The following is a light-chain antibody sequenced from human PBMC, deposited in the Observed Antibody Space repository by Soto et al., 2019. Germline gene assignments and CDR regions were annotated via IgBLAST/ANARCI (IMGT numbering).Light chain of an antibody. CDR3: QQYVSLPPDT. V-gene: IGKV3-20*01. CDR2: GAS. J-gene: IGKJ5*01. Sequence: EIVLTQSPATLSLSPGERATVSCSASQSVSSRYSAWYQQKPGQAPRLLIYGASSRATGIPDRFNGSGSGTDFTLTISRLEPEDFAAYYCQQYVSLPPDTFVQGTRLVMK. CDR1: QSVSSRY.